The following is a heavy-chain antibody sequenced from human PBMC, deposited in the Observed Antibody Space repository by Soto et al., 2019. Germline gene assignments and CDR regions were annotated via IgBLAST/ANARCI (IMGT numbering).Heavy chain of an antibody. J-gene: IGHJ4*02. CDR3: AAGYYGSGLGDY. CDR1: GLTFSSYA. D-gene: IGHD3-10*01. CDR2: ISGSGGST. Sequence: GGSLRVSCATSGLTFSSYAMIVVRRAPGKGLEWVSAISGSGGSTYYADSVKGRFTISRDNSKNTLYLQMNSLRAEDTAVYYCAAGYYGSGLGDYWGQGTLVTVSS. V-gene: IGHV3-23*01.